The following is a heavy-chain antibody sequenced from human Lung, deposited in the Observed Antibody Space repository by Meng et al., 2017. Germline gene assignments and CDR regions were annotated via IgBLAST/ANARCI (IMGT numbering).Heavy chain of an antibody. CDR1: GGSITSSTW. Sequence: VELQGPGPGLLKPPGTLSLTCAVSGGSITSSTWWSWVRQTPGKGLEWFGEIFHSGSTNYNPPLESRVTISVDKSKNQFSLKVYSVTAADTATYYCARFDISSSGRGDYWGQGILVTVSS. CDR2: IFHSGST. CDR3: ARFDISSSGRGDY. V-gene: IGHV4-4*03. D-gene: IGHD1-26*01. J-gene: IGHJ4*02.